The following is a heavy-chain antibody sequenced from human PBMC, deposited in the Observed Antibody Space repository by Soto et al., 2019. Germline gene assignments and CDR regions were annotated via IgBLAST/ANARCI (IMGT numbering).Heavy chain of an antibody. CDR3: ARVIRYYDSSGYLALYFYY. J-gene: IGHJ4*02. CDR1: GGSISSGGYY. D-gene: IGHD3-22*01. CDR2: IYYSGST. V-gene: IGHV4-31*03. Sequence: SETLSLTCTVSGGSISSGGYYWSWIRQHPGKGLEWIGYIYYSGSTYYNPSLKSRVTISVDTSKNQFSLKLSSVTAADTAVYYCARVIRYYDSSGYLALYFYYWGQGTLVTVSS.